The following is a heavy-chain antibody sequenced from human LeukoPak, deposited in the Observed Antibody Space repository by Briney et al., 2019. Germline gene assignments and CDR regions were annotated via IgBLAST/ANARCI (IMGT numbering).Heavy chain of an antibody. CDR3: AVPKGGSSWYAQIDY. D-gene: IGHD6-13*01. J-gene: IGHJ4*02. CDR1: GGTFSSYA. V-gene: IGHV1-69*05. Sequence: SVKVSCKACGGTFSSYAISWVRQAPGQGLEWMGGIIPIFGTANYAQKFQGRVTITTDESTSTAYMELSGLRSEDTAVYYCAVPKGGSSWYAQIDYWGQGTLVTVSS. CDR2: IIPIFGTA.